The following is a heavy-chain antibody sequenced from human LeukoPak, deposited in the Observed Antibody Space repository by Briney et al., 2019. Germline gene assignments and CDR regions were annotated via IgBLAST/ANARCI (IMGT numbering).Heavy chain of an antibody. J-gene: IGHJ3*01. D-gene: IGHD2-21*01. CDR3: ARSRSIAGDGFDV. CDR2: ISSSGYTI. V-gene: IGHV3-48*03. CDR1: GFTFSGYE. Sequence: GGSLRLSCVASGFTFSGYEMNWVRQAPGKGLEWVSYISSSGYTIYYADSVKGRLTVSRDNAKNSLYLQMNSLRAEDTAVHFCARSRSIAGDGFDVWGQGTMVTVSS.